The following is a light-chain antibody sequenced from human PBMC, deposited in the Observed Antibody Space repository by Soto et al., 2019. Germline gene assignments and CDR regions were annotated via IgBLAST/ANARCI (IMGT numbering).Light chain of an antibody. J-gene: IGLJ1*01. CDR1: SSDIGGHNF. Sequence: QSALTQPASVSGSDGQSITISCTGTSSDIGGHNFVSWYQQRPGTVPNLMLYEVSNRPPGVSNRFSGSKSGNTASLTISGHQADEEADYCCGSYTISSVYVCGTGTKLT. CDR3: GSYTISSVYV. CDR2: EVS. V-gene: IGLV2-14*01.